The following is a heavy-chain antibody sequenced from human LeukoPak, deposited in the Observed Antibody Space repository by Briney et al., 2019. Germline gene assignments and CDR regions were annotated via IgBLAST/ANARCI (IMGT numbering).Heavy chain of an antibody. J-gene: IGHJ6*03. CDR2: INPSGGST. Sequence: ASVKVSCKASGYTFTGYYMHWVRQAPGQGLEWMGIINPSGGSTSDAQKFQGRVTMTRDMSTSTVYMELSSLRSEDTAVYYCARGGYDFWSGYYEVLGPYYYYYMDVWGKGTTVTVSS. D-gene: IGHD3-3*01. V-gene: IGHV1-46*01. CDR1: GYTFTGYY. CDR3: ARGGYDFWSGYYEVLGPYYYYYMDV.